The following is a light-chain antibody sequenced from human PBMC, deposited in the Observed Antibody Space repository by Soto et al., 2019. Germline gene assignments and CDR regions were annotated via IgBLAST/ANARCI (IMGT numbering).Light chain of an antibody. V-gene: IGKV1-33*01. CDR3: QQFDYYPFS. J-gene: IGKJ3*01. CDR1: QDIHKN. CDR2: DSS. Sequence: DIQVTQSTSSLSASEGDRVTITCQASQDIHKNLIWYQQKPGKAPKLLIYDSSDLETGVPSRFSGSGSGTGFTLTVISLQPEDFAPYYSQQFDYYPFSFGPVTKVD.